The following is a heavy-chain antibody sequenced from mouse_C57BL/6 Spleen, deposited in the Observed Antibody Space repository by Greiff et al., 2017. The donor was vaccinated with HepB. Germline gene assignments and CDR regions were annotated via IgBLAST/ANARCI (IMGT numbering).Heavy chain of an antibody. D-gene: IGHD2-3*01. CDR1: GYTFTDYE. Sequence: VQLQQSGAELVRPGASVTLSCKASGYTFTDYEMHWVKQTPVHGLEWIGAIDPETGGTAYNQKFKGKAILTADKSSSTAYMELRSLTSEDSAVYYGTRPIYDGYHEDWGQGTLVTVSA. J-gene: IGHJ3*01. V-gene: IGHV1-15*01. CDR2: IDPETGGT. CDR3: TRPIYDGYHED.